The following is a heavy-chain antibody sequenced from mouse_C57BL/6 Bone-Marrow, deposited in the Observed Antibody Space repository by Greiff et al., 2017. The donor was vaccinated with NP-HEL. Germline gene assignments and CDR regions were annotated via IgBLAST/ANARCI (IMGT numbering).Heavy chain of an antibody. CDR3: ARHSPLSDALAWFAY. J-gene: IGHJ3*01. Sequence: EVKLVESGAGLVQPGGSLKLSCAASGFTFSDYYMYWVRQTPEQGLEWVAYIGNGGGSTYYPDTVKGRSTISRDNAKNTLYLQMSRLTSEDTAMYYYARHSPLSDALAWFAYWGQGTLVTVSA. V-gene: IGHV5-12*01. CDR1: GFTFSDYY. CDR2: IGNGGGST. D-gene: IGHD2-3*01.